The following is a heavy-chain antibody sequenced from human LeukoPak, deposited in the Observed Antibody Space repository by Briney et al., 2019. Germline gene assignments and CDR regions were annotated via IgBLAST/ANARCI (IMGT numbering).Heavy chain of an antibody. CDR3: ARDLVRSADDY. Sequence: GGSLRLSCAASGFTFSSYAMSWVRQAPGKGLEWVAVIWYDGSNKYYADSVKGRFTISRDNSKNTLYLQMNSLRAEDTAVYYCARDLVRSADDYWGQGTLVTVSS. V-gene: IGHV3-33*08. CDR1: GFTFSSYA. CDR2: IWYDGSNK. J-gene: IGHJ4*02.